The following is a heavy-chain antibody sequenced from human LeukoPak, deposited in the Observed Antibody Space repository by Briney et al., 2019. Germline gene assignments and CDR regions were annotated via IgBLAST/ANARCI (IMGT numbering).Heavy chain of an antibody. CDR3: ARDVRGYSYGYFSY. CDR1: GYTFTGYY. V-gene: IGHV1-2*02. D-gene: IGHD5-18*01. Sequence: GASVKVSCKASGYTFTGYYMHWVRQAPGQGLEWMGWINPNSGGTNYAQKFQGRVTMTRDTSISTAYMELSRLRSDDTAVYYCARDVRGYSYGYFSYWGQGTLVTVSS. J-gene: IGHJ4*02. CDR2: INPNSGGT.